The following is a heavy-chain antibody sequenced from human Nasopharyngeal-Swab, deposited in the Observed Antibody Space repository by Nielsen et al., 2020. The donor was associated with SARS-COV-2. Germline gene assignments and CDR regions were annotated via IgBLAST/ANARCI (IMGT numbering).Heavy chain of an antibody. J-gene: IGHJ4*02. V-gene: IGHV1-2*06. CDR2: INPNNGGT. CDR3: AKDQYKWSDG. D-gene: IGHD1-20*01. Sequence: ASVKVSCKASGYAFTAYYIHWVRQAPGQGLEWMERINPNNGGTNYAQKFQGRVTMTRDTSISTAYMELSRLTSDDTAVYYCAKDQYKWSDGWGQGTLVTVPS. CDR1: GYAFTAYY.